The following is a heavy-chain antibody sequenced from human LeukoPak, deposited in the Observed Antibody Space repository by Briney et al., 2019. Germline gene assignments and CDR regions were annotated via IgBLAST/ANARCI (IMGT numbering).Heavy chain of an antibody. CDR3: ARVFYYDSSGFYGMDV. D-gene: IGHD3-22*01. V-gene: IGHV4-34*01. J-gene: IGHJ6*02. Sequence: SETLSLTCAVYGGSFSGYYWSWIRQPPGKGLEWIGEIGHSGSTNYNPSLKSRVTISVDTSKNQFSLKLSSVTAADTAVYYCARVFYYDSSGFYGMDVWGQGTTVTVSS. CDR2: IGHSGST. CDR1: GGSFSGYY.